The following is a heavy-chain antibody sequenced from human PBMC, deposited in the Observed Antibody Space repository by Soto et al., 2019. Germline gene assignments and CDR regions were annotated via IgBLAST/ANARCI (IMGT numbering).Heavy chain of an antibody. D-gene: IGHD3-10*01. CDR2: IFPFLGTT. Sequence: QVQLVQSGAEVKMPGSSVKVSCKTSGVIFITSGLSWVRQAPGQGLEWMGGIFPFLGTTNHAQKFQGRLTISADKSTNTVYLELSDLTFEDTATYYCAREPAHRGASGRPLQPANFDSWGQGTLVTVSS. V-gene: IGHV1-69*06. CDR1: GVIFITSG. CDR3: AREPAHRGASGRPLQPANFDS. J-gene: IGHJ4*02.